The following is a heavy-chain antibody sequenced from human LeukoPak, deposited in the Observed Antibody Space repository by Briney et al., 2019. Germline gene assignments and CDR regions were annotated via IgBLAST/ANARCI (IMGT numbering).Heavy chain of an antibody. CDR3: ARGPSDEVVPAALRNSGFSYYFDC. CDR2: IYYNGNT. CDR1: GFTFGDYA. J-gene: IGHJ4*02. Sequence: LRLSCTASGFTFGDYAVSWVRQAPGKGLEWIGHIYYNGNTNYDPSLKSRLIISVDTSKNHFSLKLSSVTAADTAVYYCARGPSDEVVPAALRNSGFSYYFDCWGQGTLVTVSS. V-gene: IGHV4-30-4*08. D-gene: IGHD2-2*01.